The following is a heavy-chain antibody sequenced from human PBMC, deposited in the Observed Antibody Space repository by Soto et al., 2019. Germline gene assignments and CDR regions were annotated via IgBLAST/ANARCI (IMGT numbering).Heavy chain of an antibody. J-gene: IGHJ5*02. CDR3: ARDPADYYGSDP. Sequence: GGSLRLSCAASGFTFSSYSMNWVRQAPGRGLEWVSHISRSSSTINYADSVKGRFTISRDKAENSLYLHMNSLRAEDTAVYYCARDPADYYGSDPWGQGTLVTVSS. D-gene: IGHD3-10*01. CDR1: GFTFSSYS. CDR2: ISRSSSTI. V-gene: IGHV3-48*01.